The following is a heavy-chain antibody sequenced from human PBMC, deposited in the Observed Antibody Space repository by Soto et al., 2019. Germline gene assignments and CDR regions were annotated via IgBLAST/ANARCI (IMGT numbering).Heavy chain of an antibody. CDR3: AKDQGGLASSYGMDV. J-gene: IGHJ6*02. CDR2: ISYDGSNK. V-gene: IGHV3-30*18. Sequence: GGSLRLSCAASGFTFSSYGMHWVRQAPGKGLEWVAVISYDGSNKYYADSVKGRFTISRDNSKNTLYLQMNSLRAEGTAVYYCAKDQGGLASSYGMDVWGQGTPVTVSS. D-gene: IGHD3-16*01. CDR1: GFTFSSYG.